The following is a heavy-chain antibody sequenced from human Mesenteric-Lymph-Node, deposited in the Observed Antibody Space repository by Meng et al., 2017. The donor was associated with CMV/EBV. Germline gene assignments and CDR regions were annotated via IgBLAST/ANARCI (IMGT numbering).Heavy chain of an antibody. V-gene: IGHV4-59*01. D-gene: IGHD3-3*01. CDR2: IYYSGST. CDR3: ARDMSGSYYDFWSGYQYYYGMDV. J-gene: IGHJ6*02. Sequence: SETLSLTCTVSGGSISSYYWSWIRQPPGKGLEWIGYIYYSGSTNYNPSLKSRVTISVDTSKNQFSLKLSSVIAADTAVYYCARDMSGSYYDFWSGYQYYYGMDVWGQGTTVTVSS. CDR1: GGSISSYY.